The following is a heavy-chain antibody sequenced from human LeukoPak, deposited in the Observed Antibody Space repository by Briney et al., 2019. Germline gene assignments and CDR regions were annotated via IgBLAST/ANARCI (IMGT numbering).Heavy chain of an antibody. CDR2: INGDGRST. CDR3: ARGFDYYDSTGSGY. Sequence: GGSLRLSCAASGFTLSSYWMHWVRQAPGKGLVWVSRINGDGRSTTYADSAKGRFTISRDNAKNTLYLQMNSLRVEDTAVYYCARGFDYYDSTGSGYWGQGTLVTVSS. J-gene: IGHJ4*02. V-gene: IGHV3-74*01. CDR1: GFTLSSYW. D-gene: IGHD3-22*01.